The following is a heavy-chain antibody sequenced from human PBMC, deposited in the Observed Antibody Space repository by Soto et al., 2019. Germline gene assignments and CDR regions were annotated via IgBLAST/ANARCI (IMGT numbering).Heavy chain of an antibody. CDR1: GGSVSSGSYY. Sequence: QVQLQESGPGLVKPSETLSLTCTVSGGSVSSGSYYWSWIRQPPGKGLEWIGYIYYSGSTNYNPSLKSRVTISVDTSKNQFSLKLSSVTAADTAVYYCASILDSTIFGVVTDYWGQGTLVTVSS. D-gene: IGHD3-3*01. CDR3: ASILDSTIFGVVTDY. CDR2: IYYSGST. V-gene: IGHV4-61*01. J-gene: IGHJ4*02.